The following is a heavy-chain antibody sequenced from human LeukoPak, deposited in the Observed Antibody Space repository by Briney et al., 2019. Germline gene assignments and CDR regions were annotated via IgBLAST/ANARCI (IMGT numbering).Heavy chain of an antibody. D-gene: IGHD1-1*01. CDR2: IYSDGNT. J-gene: IGHJ4*02. CDR1: GASITNNW. V-gene: IGHV3-53*01. Sequence: ETLSLTCAVSGASITNNWWSWVRQSPGKGLEWVSVIYSDGNTYYAASVKGRFTISRDISKNTVYLQMNSLRVGDTAVYYCASASWNDWGPGTLVTVSS. CDR3: ASASWND.